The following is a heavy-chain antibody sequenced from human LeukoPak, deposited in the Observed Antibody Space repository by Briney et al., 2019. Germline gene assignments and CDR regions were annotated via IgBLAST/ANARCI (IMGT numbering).Heavy chain of an antibody. CDR1: GYTFTDYY. CDR2: INPNSGGT. Sequence: ASVKVSCKASGYTFTDYYLHWVRQAPGQGLEWMGRINPNSGGTNYAQTFQGRVTMTRDTSITTAYLELSRLRSDDTAVYYCARIGYSHYFDYWGQGTLVTVSS. J-gene: IGHJ4*02. V-gene: IGHV1-2*06. CDR3: ARIGYSHYFDY. D-gene: IGHD5-24*01.